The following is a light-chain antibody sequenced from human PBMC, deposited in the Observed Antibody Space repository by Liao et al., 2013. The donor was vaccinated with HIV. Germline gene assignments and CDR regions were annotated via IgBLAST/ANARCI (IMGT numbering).Light chain of an antibody. J-gene: IGLJ3*02. CDR2: YDS. CDR1: ALPKLY. CDR3: QVWDSASDHVV. Sequence: SYELTQPPSVSVSPGQTARITCSGDALPKLYASWYQQKPGQAPVLVIYYDSDRPSGIPERFSGSNSGSTATLAISRVEAGDEADYHCQVWDSASDHVVFGGGTKLTVL. V-gene: IGLV3-21*02.